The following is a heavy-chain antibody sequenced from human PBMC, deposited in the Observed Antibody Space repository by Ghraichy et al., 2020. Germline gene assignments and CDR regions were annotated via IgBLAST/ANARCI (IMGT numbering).Heavy chain of an antibody. D-gene: IGHD6-13*01. V-gene: IGHV1-46*01. CDR2: INPSGGST. Sequence: ASVKVSCKASGYTFTSYYMHWVRQAPGQGLEWMGIINPSGGSTSYAQKFQGRVTMTRDTSTSTVYMELSSLRSEDTAVYYCAREDGIAAGSESGDHGEFDYWGQGTLVTVSS. J-gene: IGHJ4*02. CDR3: AREDGIAAGSESGDHGEFDY. CDR1: GYTFTSYY.